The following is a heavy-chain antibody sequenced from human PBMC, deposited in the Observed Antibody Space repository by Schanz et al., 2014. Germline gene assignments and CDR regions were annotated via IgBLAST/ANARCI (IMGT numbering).Heavy chain of an antibody. V-gene: IGHV3-21*05. J-gene: IGHJ6*02. CDR3: AKGMGYCSGGTCYDYYYYGLDV. CDR1: GFIFSNYG. Sequence: VQLVESGGGVVQPGGSLRLSCAASGFIFSNYGMHWVRQAPGKGLEWVSDISSGSSYANYADSVKGRFTISRDNAKNSLYLQMNSLSADDTAVFYCAKGMGYCSGGTCYDYYYYGLDVWGQGTTVTVSS. D-gene: IGHD2-15*01. CDR2: ISSGSSYA.